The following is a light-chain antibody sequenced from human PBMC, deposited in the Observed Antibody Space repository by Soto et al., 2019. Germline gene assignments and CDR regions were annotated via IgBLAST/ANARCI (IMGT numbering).Light chain of an antibody. V-gene: IGKV3-20*01. CDR3: QQYGSSSWT. CDR2: GAS. J-gene: IGKJ1*01. Sequence: EIVLTQSPCTLSLSPGERATLSCRASQSVSSSYLAWYQQKPGQAPRLLIYGASSRATGIPARFSGSGSGTDFTLTISRLEPEDFAVYYCQQYGSSSWTFGQGTKVDI. CDR1: QSVSSSY.